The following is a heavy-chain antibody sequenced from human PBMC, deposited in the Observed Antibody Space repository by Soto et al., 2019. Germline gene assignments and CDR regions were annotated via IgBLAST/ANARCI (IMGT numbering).Heavy chain of an antibody. J-gene: IGHJ6*01. V-gene: IGHV3-33*01. CDR2: IWYDGSNK. CDR3: SRVRFSSSWEVDYYYYVVEV. D-gene: IGHD6-13*01. CDR1: RFTFSSYG. Sequence: GGSLTLSCAPSRFTFSSYGMHWVRQAPSKGLEWVAVIWYDGSNKYYADSVKGRFTISRDNSKNTLYLQMNSLRADDTAVYYFSRVRFSSSWEVDYYYYVVEVWGQGTTVTVTS.